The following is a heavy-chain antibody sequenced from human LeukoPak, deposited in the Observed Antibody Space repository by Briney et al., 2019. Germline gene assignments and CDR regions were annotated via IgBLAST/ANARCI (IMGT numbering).Heavy chain of an antibody. CDR3: VDGSGSYYNPFDY. Sequence: SETLSLTCTVSGGSISSTSYYWGWIRQPPGKGLEWIGAIYYSGSTYYNPSLKSRVTISVDTSKNQFSLKVNSVTAADTAVFSCVDGSGSYYNPFDYWGQGTLVAVSS. CDR1: GGSISSTSYY. CDR2: IYYSGST. V-gene: IGHV4-39*01. D-gene: IGHD3-10*01. J-gene: IGHJ4*02.